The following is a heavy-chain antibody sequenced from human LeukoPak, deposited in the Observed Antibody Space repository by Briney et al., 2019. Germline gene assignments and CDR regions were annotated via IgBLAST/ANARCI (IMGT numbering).Heavy chain of an antibody. J-gene: IGHJ6*03. CDR2: IYPGDSDT. D-gene: IGHD2-2*01. V-gene: IGHV5-51*01. Sequence: KHGESLQISCKGSGYNFTSYWIGWVRQLPGKGLEWMGIIYPGDSDTRYSPSFQVQVTISADKSIRTAYLQWSSLNASDTAMYYCARHGDIVVVPAATKPKYYYYYMDVWGKGTTVTVSS. CDR3: ARHGDIVVVPAATKPKYYYYYMDV. CDR1: GYNFTSYW.